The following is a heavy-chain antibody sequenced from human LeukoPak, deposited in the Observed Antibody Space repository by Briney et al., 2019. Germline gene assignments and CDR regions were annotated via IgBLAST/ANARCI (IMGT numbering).Heavy chain of an antibody. CDR2: INHSGST. D-gene: IGHD2-2*01. J-gene: IGHJ6*03. CDR1: GGSISSSNW. V-gene: IGHV4-4*02. CDR3: ARGVPAAIEQYYYYYMDV. Sequence: SETLSLTCAVSGGSISSSNWWSWVRQPPGKGLEWIGEINHSGSTNYNPSLKSRVTISVDTSKNQFSLKLSSVTAADTAVYYCARGVPAAIEQYYYYYMDVWGKGTTVTVSS.